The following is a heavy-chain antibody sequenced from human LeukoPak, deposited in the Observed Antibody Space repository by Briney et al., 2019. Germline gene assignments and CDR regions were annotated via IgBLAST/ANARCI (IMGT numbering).Heavy chain of an antibody. J-gene: IGHJ4*02. CDR2: IWYDGSIK. V-gene: IGHV3-33*01. CDR3: ARGQQLVKTD. D-gene: IGHD6-13*01. CDR1: GFTFSSYG. Sequence: GGSLRLSCAASGFTFSSYGMHWVRQAPGKGLEWVAVIWYDGSIKNYADSAKGRFTISRDNSKNTVYLQMDSLRAEDTALYYCARGQQLVKTDWGQGTLVTVSS.